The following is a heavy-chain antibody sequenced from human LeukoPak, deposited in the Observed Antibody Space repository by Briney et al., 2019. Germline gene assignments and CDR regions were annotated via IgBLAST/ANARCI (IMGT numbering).Heavy chain of an antibody. CDR3: AREAGATNG. CDR2: INSDASRI. J-gene: IGHJ4*02. V-gene: IGHV3-74*03. Sequence: GGSLRLSCAASGFTLSNYWMQWVRHAPGKGLVWVARINSDASRITYADSVKGRFTTSRDNAKSSLYLQMNYLRAEDTAVYYCAREAGATNGWGQGTLVTVSS. CDR1: GFTLSNYW. D-gene: IGHD1-26*01.